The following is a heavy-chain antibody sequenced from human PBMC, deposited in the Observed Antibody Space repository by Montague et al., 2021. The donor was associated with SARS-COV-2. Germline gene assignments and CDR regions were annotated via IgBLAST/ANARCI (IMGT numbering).Heavy chain of an antibody. CDR2: IYYSGST. Sequence: SETLSLTCTVSGGSISGYYWSWIRQPPGKGLEWIGYIYYSGSTNYKPSLKSRVTISVDTSKNQFSLKLSSVTAADTAVYYCARGFDYWGQGTLVTASS. J-gene: IGHJ4*02. CDR3: ARGFDY. V-gene: IGHV4-59*01. CDR1: GGSISGYY.